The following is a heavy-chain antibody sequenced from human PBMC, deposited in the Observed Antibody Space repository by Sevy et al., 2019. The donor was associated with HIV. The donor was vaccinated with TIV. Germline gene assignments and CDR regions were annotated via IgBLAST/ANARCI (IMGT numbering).Heavy chain of an antibody. Sequence: GGSLRLSCAASGFRFSDYRMNWVRQAPGKGLEWVSYMTSGRNTKNYADSVKGRFTISRDNGRNSLYLQINSLGHEDTAVYYCARDRGRGEVALDLWGQGTLVTVSS. J-gene: IGHJ5*02. CDR2: MTSGRNTK. D-gene: IGHD3-10*01. CDR1: GFRFSDYR. V-gene: IGHV3-48*02. CDR3: ARDRGRGEVALDL.